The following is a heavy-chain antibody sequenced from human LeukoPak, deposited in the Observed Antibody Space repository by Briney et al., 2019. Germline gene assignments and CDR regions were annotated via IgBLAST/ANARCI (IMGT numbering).Heavy chain of an antibody. D-gene: IGHD3-22*01. Sequence: PGTSLRISCAASGFSFSTYGMHWVRQAPGKGLEWVAAAQGDGRLQYYADSVKGRFTISKDIPKSTLYVQMNSLRAEDTAVYYCATGGGFYYGHWGQGTLVTVSS. CDR1: GFSFSTYG. CDR2: AQGDGRLQ. CDR3: ATGGGFYYGH. J-gene: IGHJ4*02. V-gene: IGHV3-33*01.